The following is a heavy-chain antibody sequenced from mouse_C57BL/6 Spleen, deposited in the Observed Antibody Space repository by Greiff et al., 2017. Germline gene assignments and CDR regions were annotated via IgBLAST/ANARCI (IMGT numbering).Heavy chain of an antibody. Sequence: QVQLQQSGTELVKPGASVKLSCKASGYTFTSYWMHWVKQRPGQGLEWIGNINPSNGGTNYNEKFKSKATLTVDKSSSTAYMQLSSLTSEDSAVYYCARSELGRGYFDYWGQGTTLTVSS. J-gene: IGHJ2*01. CDR2: INPSNGGT. CDR1: GYTFTSYW. V-gene: IGHV1-53*01. D-gene: IGHD4-1*01. CDR3: ARSELGRGYFDY.